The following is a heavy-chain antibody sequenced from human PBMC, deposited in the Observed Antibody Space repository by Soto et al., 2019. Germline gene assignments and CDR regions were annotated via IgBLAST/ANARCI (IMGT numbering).Heavy chain of an antibody. V-gene: IGHV4-30-4*01. D-gene: IGHD3-3*01. CDR2: IYYSGST. Sequence: SETLSLSCTVSGGSISSGDYYWSWIRQPPGKGLEWIGYIYYSGSTYYNPSLKSRVTISVDTSKNQFSLKLSSVTAADTAVYYCARDKRITIFGVVIEGDPTDYYGMDVWGQGTTVTVSS. CDR3: ARDKRITIFGVVIEGDPTDYYGMDV. CDR1: GGSISSGDYY. J-gene: IGHJ6*02.